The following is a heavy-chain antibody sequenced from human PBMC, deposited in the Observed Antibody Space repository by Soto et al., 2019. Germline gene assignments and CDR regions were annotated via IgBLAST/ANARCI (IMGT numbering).Heavy chain of an antibody. J-gene: IGHJ4*02. V-gene: IGHV3-23*01. CDR1: GFTFSSYA. CDR3: ARADPYSTFQPAFGY. D-gene: IGHD4-4*01. CDR2: ISGSDGST. Sequence: GGSLRLSCAASGFTFSSYAMSWVRQAPGKGLEWVSAISGSDGSTHYADSVKGRFTISRDNSKNTLFLQMNSLRADDTAIYYCARADPYSTFQPAFGYWGQGTLVTVSS.